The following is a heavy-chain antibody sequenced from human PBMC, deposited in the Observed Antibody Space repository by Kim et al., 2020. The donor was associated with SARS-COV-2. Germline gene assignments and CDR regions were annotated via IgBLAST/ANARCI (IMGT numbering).Heavy chain of an antibody. J-gene: IGHJ4*02. CDR1: GFTVSSNY. D-gene: IGHD3-10*01. Sequence: GGSLRLSCAASGFTVSSNYMSWVRQAPGKGLEWVSVIYSGGSTYYADSVKGRFTISRHNSKNTLYLQMNSLRAEDTAVYYCASQLWFGELFFDYWGQGTLVTVSS. V-gene: IGHV3-53*04. CDR3: ASQLWFGELFFDY. CDR2: IYSGGST.